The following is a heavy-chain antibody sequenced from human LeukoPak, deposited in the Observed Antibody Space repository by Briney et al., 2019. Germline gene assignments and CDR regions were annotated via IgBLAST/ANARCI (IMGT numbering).Heavy chain of an antibody. CDR1: GFSFSSYA. CDR3: VKESELLCGGWFDP. D-gene: IGHD2-2*01. V-gene: IGHV3-23*01. J-gene: IGHJ5*02. CDR2: VSGSGDTT. Sequence: GGSLRLPCAASGFSFSSYAMTWVRQAPGKGLEWVSVVSGSGDTTYYADSVKGRFTISRDNSKNTLYLQMNSLRAEDTAVYYCVKESELLCGGWFDPWGQGTLVTVSS.